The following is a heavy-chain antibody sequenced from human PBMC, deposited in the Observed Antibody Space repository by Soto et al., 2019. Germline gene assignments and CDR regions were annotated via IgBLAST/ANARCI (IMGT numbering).Heavy chain of an antibody. J-gene: IGHJ6*02. CDR3: AKDPRWRLLWFGEGDYYGMDV. V-gene: IGHV3-23*01. CDR2: ISGSGGST. Sequence: PGGSLRLSCAASGFTFSSYAMSWVRQAPGKGLEWVSAISGSGGSTYYADSVKGRFTISRDNSKNTLYLQMNSLRAEDTAVYYCAKDPRWRLLWFGEGDYYGMDVWGQGTTVTVSS. CDR1: GFTFSSYA. D-gene: IGHD3-10*01.